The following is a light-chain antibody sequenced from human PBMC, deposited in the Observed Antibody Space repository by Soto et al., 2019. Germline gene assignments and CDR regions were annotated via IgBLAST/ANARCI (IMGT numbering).Light chain of an antibody. CDR1: SSDVGGYNF. Sequence: QSALTQPASVSGSPGQSITISCTGTSSDVGGYNFVSWYQQYPGKAPKLMIYDVNTRPSGVSNRFSGSKSGNTASLTISGLQAKDEADYYCSSYAGSSNVFGTGTKLTVL. V-gene: IGLV2-14*01. CDR2: DVN. J-gene: IGLJ1*01. CDR3: SSYAGSSNV.